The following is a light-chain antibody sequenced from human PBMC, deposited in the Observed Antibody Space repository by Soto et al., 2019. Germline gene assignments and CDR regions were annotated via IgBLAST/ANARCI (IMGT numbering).Light chain of an antibody. J-gene: IGLJ2*01. CDR1: SNDVGTYNL. V-gene: IGLV2-23*01. Sequence: QSALTQPASVSGSPGQSITISCTGISNDVGTYNLVSWYQHHQGKAPKLIIYEASKRPSGVPNPFSGSKSGNTASLTISCLHAEDEADYYCCSYGRSVVFGGGTKLTV. CDR2: EAS. CDR3: CSYGRSVV.